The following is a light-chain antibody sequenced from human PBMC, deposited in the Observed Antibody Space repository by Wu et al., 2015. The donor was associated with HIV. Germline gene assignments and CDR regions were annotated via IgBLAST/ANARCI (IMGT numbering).Light chain of an antibody. Sequence: EIVMTQSPATLSVSPGERATLSCRASQSVSSNLAWYRQKPGQAPRLLIYGASTRATGIPARSSGSGSGTEFTLTISSMQSEDFAVYYCQQYDNWYTFGQGTNLEIK. V-gene: IGKV3-15*01. J-gene: IGKJ2*01. CDR2: GAS. CDR3: QQYDNWYT. CDR1: QSVSSN.